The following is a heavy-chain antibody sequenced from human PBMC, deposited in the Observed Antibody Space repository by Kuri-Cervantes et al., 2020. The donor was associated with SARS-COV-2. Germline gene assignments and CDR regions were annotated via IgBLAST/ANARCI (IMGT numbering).Heavy chain of an antibody. CDR3: AAKGCHNQKRTSCYNDY. Sequence: SETLSLTCAVYGGSFSGYYWSWIRQPPGKGLEWIGEINHSGSTNYNPSLKSRVTISVDTSKNQFSLKLSSVTAADTAVYYYAAKGCHNQKRTSCYNDYWGQGTLVTVSS. CDR1: GGSFSGYY. V-gene: IGHV4-34*01. CDR2: INHSGST. J-gene: IGHJ4*02. D-gene: IGHD2-2*01.